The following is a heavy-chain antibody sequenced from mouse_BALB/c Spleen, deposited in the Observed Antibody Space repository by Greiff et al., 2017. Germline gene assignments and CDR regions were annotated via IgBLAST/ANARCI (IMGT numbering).Heavy chain of an antibody. CDR2: INPNNGGT. V-gene: IGHV1-18*01. J-gene: IGHJ4*01. CDR3: ARGYYDYDGGYYAMDY. CDR1: GYTFTDYN. Sequence: EVQLQQSGPELVKPGASVKIPCKASGYTFTDYNMDWVKQSHGKSLEWIGDINPNNGGTIYNQKFKGKATLTVDKSSSTAYMELRSLTSEDTAVYYCARGYYDYDGGYYAMDYWGQGTSVTVSS. D-gene: IGHD2-4*01.